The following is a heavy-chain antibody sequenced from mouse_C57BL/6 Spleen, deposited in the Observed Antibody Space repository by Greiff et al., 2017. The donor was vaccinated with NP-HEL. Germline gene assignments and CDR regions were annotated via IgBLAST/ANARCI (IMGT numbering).Heavy chain of an antibody. CDR1: GFSLTSYG. CDR3: ARQGGPNGGFAY. D-gene: IGHD4-1*01. Sequence: QVHVKQSGPGLVAPSQSLSITCTVSGFSLTSYGVHWVRQPPGKGLEWLVVIWSDGSTTYNSALKSRLSISKDNSKSQVFLKMNSLQTDDTAMYYCARQGGPNGGFAYWGQGTLVTVSA. V-gene: IGHV2-6-1*01. J-gene: IGHJ3*01. CDR2: IWSDGST.